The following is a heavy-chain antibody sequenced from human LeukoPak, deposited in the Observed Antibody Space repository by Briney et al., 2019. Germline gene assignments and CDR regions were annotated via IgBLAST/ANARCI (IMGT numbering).Heavy chain of an antibody. V-gene: IGHV4-59*11. CDR1: GGSISSHY. D-gene: IGHD4-17*01. CDR2: IYYSGST. Sequence: SETLSLTCSVSGGSISSHYWSWIRPPPGKGLEWIGYIYYSGSTKYNPSLKSRATISVDTSKNQFSLKLSSVTAADTAVYYCARGGTTVTPGLLWFDPWGQGTLVTVSS. J-gene: IGHJ5*02. CDR3: ARGGTTVTPGLLWFDP.